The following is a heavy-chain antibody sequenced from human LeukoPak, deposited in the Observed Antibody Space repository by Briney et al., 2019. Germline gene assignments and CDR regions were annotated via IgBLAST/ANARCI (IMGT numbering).Heavy chain of an antibody. CDR1: GGSISSSSYY. D-gene: IGHD4-17*01. Sequence: PSETLSLTCTVSGGSISSSSYYWGWIRQPPGKGLEWIGSIYYSGSTYYNPSLKSRVTISVDTSKNQFSLKLSSVTAADTAVYYCARSPDYGDYFDYWGQGTLVTVSS. CDR3: ARSPDYGDYFDY. J-gene: IGHJ4*02. CDR2: IYYSGST. V-gene: IGHV4-39*07.